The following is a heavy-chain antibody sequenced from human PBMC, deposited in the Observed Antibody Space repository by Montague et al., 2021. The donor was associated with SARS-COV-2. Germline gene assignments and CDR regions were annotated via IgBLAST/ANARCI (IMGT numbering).Heavy chain of an antibody. CDR1: GFPFDDYA. CDR3: AKNIHVGGLGEQIDY. V-gene: IGHV3-9*01. D-gene: IGHD1-26*01. J-gene: IGHJ4*02. Sequence: SLSLSFPASGFPFDDYAIHWVRQAPGKGLEWVSGISWNSGSIGYADSVKGRFTISRDNAKNSLYLQMNSLRAEDTALYYCAKNIHVGGLGEQIDYWGQGTLVTVSS. CDR2: ISWNSGSI.